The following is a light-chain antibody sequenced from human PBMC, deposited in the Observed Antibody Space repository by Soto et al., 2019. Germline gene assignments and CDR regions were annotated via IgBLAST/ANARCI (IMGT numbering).Light chain of an antibody. CDR2: EVR. J-gene: IGLJ3*02. V-gene: IGLV2-14*01. Sequence: QSVLTQPPSVSAAPGQEVTISCSGSSSNIAANSVSWYQQHPGKAPKLMIYEVRNRPSGVSDRFSGSRSGNTASLTISGLQAEDESDYYCSSYTSSSTWVFGGGTKLTVL. CDR3: SSYTSSSTWV. CDR1: SSNIAANS.